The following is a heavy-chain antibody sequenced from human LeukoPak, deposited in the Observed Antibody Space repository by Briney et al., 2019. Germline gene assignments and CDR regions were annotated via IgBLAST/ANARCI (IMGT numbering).Heavy chain of an antibody. Sequence: HPGGSLRLSCEASGFTFSSYWMSWVRQAPGKGLEWVANIKQDGSEKYYVDSVKGRFTISRDNAKNSLYLQMNSLRAEDTAVYYCAKGNVVPPLDYWGQGTLVTVSS. CDR1: GFTFSSYW. J-gene: IGHJ4*02. V-gene: IGHV3-7*03. CDR2: IKQDGSEK. CDR3: AKGNVVPPLDY. D-gene: IGHD2-15*01.